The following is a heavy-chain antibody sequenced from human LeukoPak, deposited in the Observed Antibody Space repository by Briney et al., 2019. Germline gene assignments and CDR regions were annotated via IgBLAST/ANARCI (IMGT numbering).Heavy chain of an antibody. CDR1: GYSFTTYW. V-gene: IGHV5-51*01. J-gene: IGHJ4*02. CDR2: IYPGDSDT. Sequence: GESLNISCKGSGYSFTTYWIGWVRQMPGKGLEWMGIIYPGDSDTRYSPSFQGQVTISADKSISTAYLKWSRLKGSDTAMYYCAIRSAGIDYWGQGTLVTVSS. CDR3: AIRSAGIDY.